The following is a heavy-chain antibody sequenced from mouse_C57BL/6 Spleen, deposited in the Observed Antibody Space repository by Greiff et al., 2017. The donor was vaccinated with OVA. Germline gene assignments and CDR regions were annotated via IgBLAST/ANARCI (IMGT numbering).Heavy chain of an antibody. CDR3: ANYYGRGYFDY. J-gene: IGHJ2*01. V-gene: IGHV1-26*01. CDR2: INPNNGGT. CDR1: GYTFTDYY. Sequence: VQLQQSGPELVKPGASVKISCKASGYTFTDYYMNWVKQSHGKSLEWIGDINPNNGGTSYNQKFKGKATLTVDKSSSTAYMELRSLTSEDSAVYYCANYYGRGYFDYWGQGTTLTVSS. D-gene: IGHD1-1*01.